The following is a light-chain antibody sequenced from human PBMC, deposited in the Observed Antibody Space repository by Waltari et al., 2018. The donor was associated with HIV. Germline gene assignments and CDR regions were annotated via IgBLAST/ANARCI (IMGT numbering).Light chain of an antibody. J-gene: IGLJ2*01. CDR3: QVWVSSLTVAVI. V-gene: IGLV3-21*04. CDR2: DDT. Sequence: SYALTQPPSVSVAPGKTARITCGGNNIGSMTVHWYQQKPGQAPVLVILDDTDRPSEIPERFSGSNSGDTATLTISRVEVGDEADYYCQVWVSSLTVAVIFGGGTKLTVL. CDR1: NIGSMT.